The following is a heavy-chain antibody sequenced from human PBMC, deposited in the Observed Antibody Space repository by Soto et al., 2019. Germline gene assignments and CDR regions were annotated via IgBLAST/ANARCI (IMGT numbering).Heavy chain of an antibody. CDR3: ARVEWEVTSPLEIGYYYYGMDV. J-gene: IGHJ6*02. CDR1: GGTFSSYA. Sequence: ASVKVSCKASGGTFSSYAISWVRQAPGQGLEWMGGIIPIFGTANYAQKFQGRVTITADESTSTAYMELSSLRSEDTAVYYCARVEWEVTSPLEIGYYYYGMDVWGQGTTVTVSS. V-gene: IGHV1-69*13. D-gene: IGHD3-3*01. CDR2: IIPIFGTA.